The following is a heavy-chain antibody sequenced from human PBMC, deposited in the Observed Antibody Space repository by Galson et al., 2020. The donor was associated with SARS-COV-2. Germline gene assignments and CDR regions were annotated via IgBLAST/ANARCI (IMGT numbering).Heavy chain of an antibody. V-gene: IGHV3-7*01. CDR3: ARDQPKLLWFGELLYDPHYYYGMDV. Sequence: QAGGSLRLSCAASGFTFSSYWMSWVRQAPGKGLEWVANIKQDGSEKYYVDSVKGRFTISRDNAKNSLYLQMNSLRAEDTAVYYCARDQPKLLWFGELLYDPHYYYGMDVWGQGTTVTVSS. CDR1: GFTFSSYW. J-gene: IGHJ6*02. CDR2: IKQDGSEK. D-gene: IGHD3-10*01.